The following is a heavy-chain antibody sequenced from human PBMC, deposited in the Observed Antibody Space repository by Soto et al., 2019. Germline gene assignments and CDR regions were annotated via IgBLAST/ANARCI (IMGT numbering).Heavy chain of an antibody. Sequence: QVQLVQSGAEVKKPGSSVKVSCKASGGTFSSHVFNWVRQAPGQGLEWMGGSMPIIGTANYAQKFQGRVTITADEFTSTAYMELSSLRSEDTAVYYCARDLEFRDGNISHLDYWGQGTLVTVSS. V-gene: IGHV1-69*01. CDR2: SMPIIGTA. J-gene: IGHJ4*02. CDR1: GGTFSSHV. CDR3: ARDLEFRDGNISHLDY. D-gene: IGHD3-10*01.